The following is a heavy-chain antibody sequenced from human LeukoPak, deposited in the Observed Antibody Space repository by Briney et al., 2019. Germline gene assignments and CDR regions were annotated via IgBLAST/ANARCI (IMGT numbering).Heavy chain of an antibody. D-gene: IGHD6-19*01. Sequence: GASVKVSCKASGYTFTGYYMHWVRQAPGQGLEWMGRINPNSGGTNYAQKFQGRVTMTRDTSISTAYMELSRLRSDDTAVYYCARDYWGIAVAGIEYYFGYWGQGTLVTVSS. CDR3: ARDYWGIAVAGIEYYFGY. V-gene: IGHV1-2*06. J-gene: IGHJ4*02. CDR1: GYTFTGYY. CDR2: INPNSGGT.